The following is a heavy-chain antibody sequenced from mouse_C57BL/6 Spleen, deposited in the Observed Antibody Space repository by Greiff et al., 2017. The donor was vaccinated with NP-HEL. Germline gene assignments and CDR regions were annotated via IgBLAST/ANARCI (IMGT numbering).Heavy chain of an antibody. D-gene: IGHD1-1*01. J-gene: IGHJ2*01. CDR1: GYTFTSYG. V-gene: IGHV1-81*01. Sequence: VQLQQSGAELARPGASVKLSCKASGYTFTSYGISWVKQRTGQGLEWIGEIYPRSGNTYYNEKFKGKATLTADKSSSTAYMELRSLTSEDSAVYFCARLDTTVVATDYFDYWGQGTTLTVSS. CDR2: IYPRSGNT. CDR3: ARLDTTVVATDYFDY.